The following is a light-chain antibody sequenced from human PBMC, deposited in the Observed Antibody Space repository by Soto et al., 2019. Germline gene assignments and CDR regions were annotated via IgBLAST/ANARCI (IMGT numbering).Light chain of an antibody. Sequence: QYALTEPPSLSGSPGQSVTISCTGTITDFVSYNRVSWYQQPPGTAPKLIIYEASNRPSGVPDRFSGSKSGNTASLTISGLQAADEADYYCSLYTSENTYVFGTGTKVTVL. V-gene: IGLV2-18*01. CDR1: ITDFVSYNR. CDR2: EAS. J-gene: IGLJ1*01. CDR3: SLYTSENTYV.